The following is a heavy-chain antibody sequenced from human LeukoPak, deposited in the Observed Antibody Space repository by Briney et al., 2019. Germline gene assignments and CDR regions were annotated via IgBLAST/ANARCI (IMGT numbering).Heavy chain of an antibody. D-gene: IGHD2-15*01. CDR1: GFTLSSYG. J-gene: IGHJ4*02. V-gene: IGHV3-30*18. Sequence: GRSLRLSCAASGFTLSSYGMHWVRKAQGKGLEWVAVISYDGSNKYSADSVKGRFTISRDNSKNTLYLQMNSLRAEDTAVYYCAKDVGRAIDYWGQGTLVTVSS. CDR3: AKDVGRAIDY. CDR2: ISYDGSNK.